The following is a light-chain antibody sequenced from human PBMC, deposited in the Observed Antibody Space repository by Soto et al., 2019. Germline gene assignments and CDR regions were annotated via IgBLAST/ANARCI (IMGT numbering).Light chain of an antibody. Sequence: SVLTQPASVSGSPGQPIAISCTVTSSDVGGYNYVSWYQQHPGKAPKLMVYDVSNRPSGVSNRFSGSKSGNTASLTISGLQAEDEADYYCSSHTSSSTYAFGTGTNVTVL. CDR3: SSHTSSSTYA. J-gene: IGLJ1*01. CDR2: DVS. V-gene: IGLV2-14*01. CDR1: SSDVGGYNY.